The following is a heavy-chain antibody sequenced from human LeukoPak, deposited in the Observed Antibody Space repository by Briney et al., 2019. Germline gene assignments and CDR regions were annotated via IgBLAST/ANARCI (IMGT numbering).Heavy chain of an antibody. CDR2: ISSSSTI. CDR3: ARDGYSSSWYAWASWFDP. D-gene: IGHD6-13*01. CDR1: GFTFSSYS. Sequence: QPGGSLRLPCAASGFTFSSYSMNWVRQAPGKGLEWVSYISSSSTIYYADSVKGRFTISRDNAKNSLYLQMNSLRAEDTAVYYCARDGYSSSWYAWASWFDPWGQGTLVTVSS. J-gene: IGHJ5*02. V-gene: IGHV3-48*01.